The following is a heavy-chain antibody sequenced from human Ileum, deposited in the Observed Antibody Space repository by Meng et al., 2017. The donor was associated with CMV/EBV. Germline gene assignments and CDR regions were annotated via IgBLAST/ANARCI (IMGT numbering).Heavy chain of an antibody. J-gene: IGHJ4*02. D-gene: IGHD2-2*01. CDR2: IYYNGGT. Sequence: QVERQESGQGLVKPSETLSLTCTVSRGSISDYCWSWIRQPPGKGLEWIGNIYYNGGTNYNPSLKSRVTISVDTSKNQFSLKLPSVTATDTAVYYCARAATCCHPHFDYWGQGTLVTVSS. V-gene: IGHV4-59*01. CDR3: ARAATCCHPHFDY. CDR1: RGSISDYC.